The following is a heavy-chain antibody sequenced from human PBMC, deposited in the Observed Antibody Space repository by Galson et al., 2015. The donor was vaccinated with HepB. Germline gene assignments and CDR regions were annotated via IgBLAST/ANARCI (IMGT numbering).Heavy chain of an antibody. J-gene: IGHJ5*02. CDR3: ARAGTGGYGSGSYYADP. V-gene: IGHV1-46*01. CDR1: GGTFSSYA. D-gene: IGHD3-10*01. Sequence: SVKVSCKASGGTFSSYAISWVRQAPGQGLEWMGIINPSGGSTSYAQKFQGRVTMTRDTSTSTVYMELSSLRSEDTAVYYCARAGTGGYGSGSYYADPWGQGTLVTVSS. CDR2: INPSGGST.